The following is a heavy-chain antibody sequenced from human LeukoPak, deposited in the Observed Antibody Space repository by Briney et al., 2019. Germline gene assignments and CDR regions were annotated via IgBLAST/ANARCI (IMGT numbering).Heavy chain of an antibody. V-gene: IGHV3-33*01. J-gene: IGHJ4*02. CDR2: IWFDGSNK. Sequence: GGSLRLSCAASGFIFSNDAMHWVRQAPGKGLEWVAFIWFDGSNKHYADSVKGRFTISRDNSEDTLYLQMNSLRSEDTAVYYCVRDPSGSGFAFDSWGQGALVTVSS. D-gene: IGHD1-1*01. CDR1: GFIFSNDA. CDR3: VRDPSGSGFAFDS.